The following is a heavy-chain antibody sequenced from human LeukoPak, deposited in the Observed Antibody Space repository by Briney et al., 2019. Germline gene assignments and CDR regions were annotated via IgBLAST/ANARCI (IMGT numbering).Heavy chain of an antibody. CDR1: GFTFSDYG. D-gene: IGHD5-18*01. CDR2: ISHDADNE. J-gene: IGHJ6*04. Sequence: GRSLRLSCAASGFTFSDYGMFWVRQAPGKALEWVAVISHDADNEYYGDSVKGRFTISRDNSKNTLSLQMNSVRAEDTAVYYCVRDGDTVMPPRYYYHMDVWGKGTTVTVSS. V-gene: IGHV3-30-3*01. CDR3: VRDGDTVMPPRYYYHMDV.